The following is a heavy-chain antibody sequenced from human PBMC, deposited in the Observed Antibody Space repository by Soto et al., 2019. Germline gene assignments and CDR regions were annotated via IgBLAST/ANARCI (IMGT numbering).Heavy chain of an antibody. Sequence: ASVKVSCKSSGYPFTHYGITWVRQAPGQGLEWMGWISAYNGNTNYAQKLQGRVTMTTDTSTSTAYMELRSLRSDDTAVYYCARDLVAGNFDAFDIWGQGTMVTVSS. CDR2: ISAYNGNT. CDR1: GYPFTHYG. CDR3: ARDLVAGNFDAFDI. J-gene: IGHJ3*02. D-gene: IGHD6-19*01. V-gene: IGHV1-18*01.